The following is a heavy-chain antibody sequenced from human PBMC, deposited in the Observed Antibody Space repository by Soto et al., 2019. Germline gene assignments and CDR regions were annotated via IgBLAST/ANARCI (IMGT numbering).Heavy chain of an antibody. J-gene: IGHJ4*02. V-gene: IGHV4-31*03. CDR3: ARSSTSANYFDY. CDR2: IYYSGST. CDR1: GGSISSGGYY. D-gene: IGHD2-2*01. Sequence: QVQLQESGPGLVKPSQTLSLTCTVSGGSISSGGYYWSWIRQHPGKGLEWIGYIYYSGSTYYNPSLTSRVTISVDTSKHQLSLKLSSVTAADTAVYYCARSSTSANYFDYWGQGTLVTVSS.